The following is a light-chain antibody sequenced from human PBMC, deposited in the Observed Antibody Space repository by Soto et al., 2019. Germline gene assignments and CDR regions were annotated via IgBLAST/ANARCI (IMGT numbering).Light chain of an antibody. CDR3: QQYGSSPYT. CDR2: GAS. J-gene: IGKJ2*01. CDR1: QSVSSSY. V-gene: IGKV3-20*01. Sequence: EIVLTQSPGTLSLSPGERATLSCRASQSVSSSYLAWYQQKPGQAPRLLIYGASSRATGIPDRCSGSGSGTDFTLTISRLEPEDFAVYYCQQYGSSPYTFCRGTKLEIK.